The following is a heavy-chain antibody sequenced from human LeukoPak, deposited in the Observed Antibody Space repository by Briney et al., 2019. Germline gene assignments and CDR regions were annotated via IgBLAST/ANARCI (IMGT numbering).Heavy chain of an antibody. D-gene: IGHD1-26*01. CDR2: INHRGST. CDR3: ASSVGSTDY. J-gene: IGHJ4*02. Sequence: PSETLSLTCAVYGGSFSGYYWSWIRQPPGKGLEWIGKINHRGSTNLNPSLKSRVTLSVDTSKHQFSLKLTSVTAADAAVYYCASSVGSTDYWGQGTLVTVSS. CDR1: GGSFSGYY. V-gene: IGHV4-34*01.